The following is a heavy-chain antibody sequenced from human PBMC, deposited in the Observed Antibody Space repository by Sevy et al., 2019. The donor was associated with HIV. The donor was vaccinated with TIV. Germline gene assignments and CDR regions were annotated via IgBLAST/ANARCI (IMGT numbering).Heavy chain of an antibody. CDR2: ISYDGSNK. D-gene: IGHD1-1*01. CDR1: GFSFSIHG. J-gene: IGHJ1*01. CDR3: ALERLSSNVAEYFQN. V-gene: IGHV3-30*03. Sequence: GGSLRLSCAASGFSFSIHGMHWVRQAPGKGLEWVATISYDGSNKHYADSVKGRFTLSRDNSKNSLFLQMNSLRAEDTAVYYCALERLSSNVAEYFQNWGQGTLVTVSS.